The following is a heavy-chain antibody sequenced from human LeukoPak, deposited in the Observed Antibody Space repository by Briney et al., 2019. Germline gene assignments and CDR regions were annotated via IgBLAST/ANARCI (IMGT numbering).Heavy chain of an antibody. CDR1: GFTFSSYA. CDR2: ISGSGGST. Sequence: PGGSLRLSCAASGFTFSSYAMSWVRQAPGKGLEWVSAISGSGGSTYYADSVKGRFAISRDNSKNTVYLQMNSLRAEDTALYYCAKWGAWFGSVNYYGMYVWGQGTTVTVSS. D-gene: IGHD3-10*01. CDR3: AKWGAWFGSVNYYGMYV. J-gene: IGHJ6*02. V-gene: IGHV3-23*01.